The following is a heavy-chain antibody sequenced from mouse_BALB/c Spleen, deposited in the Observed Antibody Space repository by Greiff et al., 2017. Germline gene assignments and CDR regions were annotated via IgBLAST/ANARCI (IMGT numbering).Heavy chain of an antibody. V-gene: IGHV14-4*02. CDR3: NRGGFDY. CDR2: IDPENGDT. J-gene: IGHJ2*01. CDR1: GFNIKDYY. Sequence: VQLQQSGAELVRSGASVKLSCTASGFNIKDYYMHWVKQRPEQGLEWIGWIDPENGDTEYAPKFQGKATMTADTSSNTAYLQLSSLTSEDTAVYYCNRGGFDYWGQGTTLTVSS.